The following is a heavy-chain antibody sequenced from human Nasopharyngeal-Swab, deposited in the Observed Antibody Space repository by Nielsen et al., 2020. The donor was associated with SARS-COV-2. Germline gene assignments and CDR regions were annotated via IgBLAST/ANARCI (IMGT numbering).Heavy chain of an antibody. V-gene: IGHV3-21*01. CDR1: GFTFSSYS. CDR3: ARADSSSWYFDY. J-gene: IGHJ4*02. D-gene: IGHD6-13*01. Sequence: GESLKISCAASGFTFSSYSMNWVRQAPGKGLEWVSSISSSSSYIYYADSVKGRFTISRDSAKNSLYLQMNSLRAEDTAVYYCARADSSSWYFDYWGQGTLVTVSS. CDR2: ISSSSSYI.